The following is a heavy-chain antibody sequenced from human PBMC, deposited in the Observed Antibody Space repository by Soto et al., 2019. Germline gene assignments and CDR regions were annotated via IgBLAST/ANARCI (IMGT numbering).Heavy chain of an antibody. J-gene: IGHJ6*02. D-gene: IGHD2-2*01. CDR3: ARWGVYCSSTSCPPSNGMDV. V-gene: IGHV3-30-3*01. CDR1: GFTFSSYA. Sequence: QVQLVESGGGVAQPGRSLRLSCAASGFTFSSYAMHWVRQAPGKGLEWVAVISYDGSNKYYADSVKGRFTISRDNSKNTLYLQMNSLRAEDTAVYYCARWGVYCSSTSCPPSNGMDVWGQGTTVTVSS. CDR2: ISYDGSNK.